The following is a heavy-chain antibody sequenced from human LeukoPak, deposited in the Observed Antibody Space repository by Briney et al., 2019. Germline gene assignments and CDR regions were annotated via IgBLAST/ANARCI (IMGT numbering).Heavy chain of an antibody. CDR1: GFTVSTNY. V-gene: IGHV3-53*01. Sequence: GGSLRLSCAASGFTVSTNYMSWVRQAPGRGLEWVSVIYNGGTTYYADSVKSRFTISRDHSQNTLYLQMNSLRVEDTAVYYCAREGASSLVRGVIGYWGPGTLVTVSS. CDR3: AREGASSLVRGVIGY. D-gene: IGHD3-10*01. CDR2: IYNGGTT. J-gene: IGHJ4*02.